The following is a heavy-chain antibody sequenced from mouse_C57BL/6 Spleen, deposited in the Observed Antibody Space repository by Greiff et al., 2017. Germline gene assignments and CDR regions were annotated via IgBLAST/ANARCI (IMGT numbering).Heavy chain of an antibody. Sequence: VQLQPSGAEPVKPGGSVKLSCPASGFNIKDHYMHRVKQRTEQGLEWIGRIVPEDGETKHAPKFQGKATITADTSSNTAYLQLSRLTSEDTAVYYCARGDDGEGYAMDYWGQGTSVTVSS. V-gene: IGHV14-2*01. CDR2: IVPEDGET. J-gene: IGHJ4*01. D-gene: IGHD1-2*01. CDR1: GFNIKDHY. CDR3: ARGDDGEGYAMDY.